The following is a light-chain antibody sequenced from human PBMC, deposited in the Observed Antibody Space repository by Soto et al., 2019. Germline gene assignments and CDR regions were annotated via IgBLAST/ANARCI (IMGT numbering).Light chain of an antibody. V-gene: IGKV3-20*01. CDR2: GAS. CDR1: QSVSSSY. Sequence: EIVLTQSPGTLSLSPGERATLSCRASQSVSSSYLAWYQQKPGQAPRLLIYGASGRATGIPDRFSGSGSGTDFTLTISRLEPEDFAVYDCQQYGSSPIFTFGPGTKVDFQ. CDR3: QQYGSSPIFT. J-gene: IGKJ3*01.